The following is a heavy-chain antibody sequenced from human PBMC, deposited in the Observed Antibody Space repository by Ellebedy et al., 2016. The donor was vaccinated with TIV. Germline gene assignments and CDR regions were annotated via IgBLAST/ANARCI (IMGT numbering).Heavy chain of an antibody. CDR3: ATDYGSGSYQHFDY. V-gene: IGHV5-51*01. CDR1: AFTFATYW. J-gene: IGHJ4*02. Sequence: PGGSLRLSCAAPAFTFATYWIGWVPQMPGKGLEWMGIIYPGDSDTRYSPYFQGQVTISADKSISTAYLQWSSLKASDTAMYYCATDYGSGSYQHFDYWGQGTLVTVSS. D-gene: IGHD3-10*01. CDR2: IYPGDSDT.